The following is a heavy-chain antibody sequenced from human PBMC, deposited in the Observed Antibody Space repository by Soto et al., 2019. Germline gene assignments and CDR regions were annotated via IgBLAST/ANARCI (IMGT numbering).Heavy chain of an antibody. CDR1: GFSLTTSGVG. D-gene: IGHD3-3*01. V-gene: IGHV2-5*02. CDR2: IYWDEDT. CDR3: AYRVLRMVFGLVTPTAIYFGF. Sequence: QITLKESGPTVVKPTETLTLTCTFSGFSLTTSGVGVGWVRQSPGKAPEWLALIYWDEDTRYYTSLKSTLTINKDSSKYPVVLTMANVDPADTAPYYCAYRVLRMVFGLVTPTAIYFGFWGQGTPVVVSS. J-gene: IGHJ4*02.